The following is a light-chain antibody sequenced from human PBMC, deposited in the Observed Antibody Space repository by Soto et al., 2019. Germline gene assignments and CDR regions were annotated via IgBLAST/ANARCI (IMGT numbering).Light chain of an antibody. CDR1: SSDVGGYNY. CDR2: DVS. V-gene: IGLV2-11*01. Sequence: QSVLTQPRSVSGSPGQTVTISCTGTSSDVGGYNYVSWYQQHPGKAPKLIIYDVSKRPSGVPDRFSGSKSGNTASLTISGLQAEDEADYYCWSYAGSSRYVFGTGTKVTVL. CDR3: WSYAGSSRYV. J-gene: IGLJ1*01.